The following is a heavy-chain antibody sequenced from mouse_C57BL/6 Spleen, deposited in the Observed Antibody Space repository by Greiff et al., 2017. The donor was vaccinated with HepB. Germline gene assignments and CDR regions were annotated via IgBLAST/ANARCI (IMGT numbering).Heavy chain of an antibody. CDR1: GYTFTSYG. CDR2: IYPRSGNT. Sequence: QVQLQQSGAELARPGASVKLSCKASGYTFTSYGISWVKQRTGQGLERIGEIYPRSGNTYYNEKFKGKATLTADKSSSTAYMELRSLTSEDSAVYFCARAEGYGSSNPWFAYWGQGTLVTVSA. D-gene: IGHD1-1*01. J-gene: IGHJ3*01. V-gene: IGHV1-81*01. CDR3: ARAEGYGSSNPWFAY.